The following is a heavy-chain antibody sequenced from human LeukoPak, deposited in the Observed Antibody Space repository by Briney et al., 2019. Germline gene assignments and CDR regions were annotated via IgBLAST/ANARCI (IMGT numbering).Heavy chain of an antibody. CDR3: TRGRRATHDY. V-gene: IGHV3-49*04. Sequence: PGGSLRLSCTASGFTFGDYSMNWVRQAPGKGLEWVGFIRSKAYGGTTEYAASVKGRFTISRDDSKSIAYLQMNGLKTEDTAVYYCTRGRRATHDYWGQGTLVTVSS. CDR1: GFTFGDYS. J-gene: IGHJ4*02. D-gene: IGHD1-26*01. CDR2: IRSKAYGGTT.